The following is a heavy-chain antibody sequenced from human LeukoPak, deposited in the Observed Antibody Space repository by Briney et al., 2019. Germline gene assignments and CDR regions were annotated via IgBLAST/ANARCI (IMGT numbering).Heavy chain of an antibody. D-gene: IGHD4-23*01. CDR2: IYYSGST. V-gene: IGHV4-59*01. CDR1: GGTISSYY. J-gene: IGHJ3*02. CDR3: ARELGGNSLAFDI. Sequence: SETLSLTCTVSGGTISSYYWSWIRQPPGKGREGIGYIYYSGSTNYNPSLKSRVTISVDTSKNQFSLKLSSVTAADTAVYYCARELGGNSLAFDIWGQGTMVTVSS.